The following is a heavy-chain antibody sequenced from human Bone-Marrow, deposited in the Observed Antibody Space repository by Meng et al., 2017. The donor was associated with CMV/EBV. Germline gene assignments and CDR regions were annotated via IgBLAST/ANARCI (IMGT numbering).Heavy chain of an antibody. Sequence: GGSLRLSCAASGFTFDDYGMSWVRQAPGKGLEWVSGINWNGGSTYYADSVKGRFTISRDNSKNTLYLQMNSLRAEDTAVYYCARDEGGDNYFDYWGQGTLVTISS. CDR2: INWNGGST. CDR3: ARDEGGDNYFDY. D-gene: IGHD2-21*01. V-gene: IGHV3-20*04. CDR1: GFTFDDYG. J-gene: IGHJ4*02.